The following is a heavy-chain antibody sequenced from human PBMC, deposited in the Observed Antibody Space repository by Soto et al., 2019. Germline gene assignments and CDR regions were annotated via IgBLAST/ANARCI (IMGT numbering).Heavy chain of an antibody. V-gene: IGHV4-59*01. D-gene: IGHD5-12*01. J-gene: IGHJ3*02. CDR2: IYYSGST. CDR3: ARVRSGYDHDAFDI. CDR1: GGSISSYY. Sequence: PSETLSLTCTVSGGSISSYYWSWIRQPPGKGLEWIGYIYYSGSTNYNPSLKSRVTISVDTSKNQFSLKLSSVTAADTAVYYCARVRSGYDHDAFDIWGQGTMVTV.